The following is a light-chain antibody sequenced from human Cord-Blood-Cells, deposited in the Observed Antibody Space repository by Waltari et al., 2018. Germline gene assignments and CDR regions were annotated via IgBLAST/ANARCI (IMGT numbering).Light chain of an antibody. J-gene: IGKJ1*01. CDR1: QSISSY. V-gene: IGKV1-39*01. Sequence: DIQMTQSPSSLSASVGDRVTITCRASQSISSYLNWYQQKPGKAPKLLIYAASSLQSGVTSRFSGRGSGTDFTLTISSRQPEDFATYYCQQSYSTPRTFGQGTKVEIK. CDR2: AAS. CDR3: QQSYSTPRT.